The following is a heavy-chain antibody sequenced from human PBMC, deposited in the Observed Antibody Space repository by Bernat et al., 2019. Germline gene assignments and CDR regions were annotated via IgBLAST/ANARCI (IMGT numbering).Heavy chain of an antibody. V-gene: IGHV3-23*01. D-gene: IGHD2-2*02. Sequence: EVQLLESGGGLVQPGGSLRLSCAASGFTFSSYAMSWVRQAPGKGLEWVSAISGSGGSKYYADSVKGRFTISRDNSKNTLYLQMNSLRAEDTAVYYCARGGDIVVVPAAILMGMDVWGQGTTVTVSS. CDR3: ARGGDIVVVPAAILMGMDV. CDR2: ISGSGGSK. CDR1: GFTFSSYA. J-gene: IGHJ6*02.